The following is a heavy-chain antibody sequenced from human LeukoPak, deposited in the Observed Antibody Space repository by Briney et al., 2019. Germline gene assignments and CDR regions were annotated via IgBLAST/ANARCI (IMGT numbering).Heavy chain of an antibody. V-gene: IGHV3-30*02. CDR1: GFIFTSYG. D-gene: IGHD3-10*01. Sequence: PGGSLRLSCAASGFIFTSYGVHWVREAPGRGREWVVFIRFDGTSAYYADSVKGRFTVSRDNSKNTLYLQMNSLRVEDTAVYYCAKVPVVMVNDAFDIWGQGTMVIVSS. J-gene: IGHJ3*02. CDR2: IRFDGTSA. CDR3: AKVPVVMVNDAFDI.